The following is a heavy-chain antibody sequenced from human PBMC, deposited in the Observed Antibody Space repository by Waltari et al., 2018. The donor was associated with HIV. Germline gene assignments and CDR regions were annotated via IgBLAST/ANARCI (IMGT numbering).Heavy chain of an antibody. J-gene: IGHJ4*02. D-gene: IGHD3-3*01. Sequence: QVQLVQSGAEVKQPGASVKVSCKTSGYDFSTFDINWVRQAPGQGFEWMGWMSPSSGKTGYAQKFHGRVSMTRDTSIYTAYMQLSRLTSRDTAVYYCARSRPGAVFGDNWGQGTLVVVSS. CDR3: ARSRPGAVFGDN. V-gene: IGHV1-8*01. CDR2: MSPSSGKT. CDR1: GYDFSTFD.